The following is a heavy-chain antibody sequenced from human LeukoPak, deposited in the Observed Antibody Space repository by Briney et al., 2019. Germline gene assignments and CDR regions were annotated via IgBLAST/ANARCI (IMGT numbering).Heavy chain of an antibody. CDR1: GFTFSSYW. CDR2: INSDGSST. CDR3: AREWFPGAFDI. J-gene: IGHJ3*02. V-gene: IGHV3-74*01. D-gene: IGHD3-10*01. Sequence: PGGSLRLSCPASGFTFSSYWMHWVRQAPGKGLVWVSRINSDGSSTSYADSVKGRFTISRDNAKNTLYLQMNSLRAEDTAVYYCAREWFPGAFDIWGQGTMVTVSS.